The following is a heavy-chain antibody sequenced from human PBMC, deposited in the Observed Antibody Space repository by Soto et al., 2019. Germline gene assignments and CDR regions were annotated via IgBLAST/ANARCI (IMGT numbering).Heavy chain of an antibody. CDR3: ARLGAYYQSLDP. CDR1: GASVASDEW. V-gene: IGHV4-4*02. CDR2: MHHSGNT. Sequence: PSETLSLTCAVSGASVASDEWWNWVRQPPGKGLEWIGEMHHSGNTNYNPSLKTRVTISIDKSKSQFSLRLTSVTASDTAVYYCARLGAYYQSLDPWGQGTVVTVSS. J-gene: IGHJ5*02. D-gene: IGHD2-21*01.